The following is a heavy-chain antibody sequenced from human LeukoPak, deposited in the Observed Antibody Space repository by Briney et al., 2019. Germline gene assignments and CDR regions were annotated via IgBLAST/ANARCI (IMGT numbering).Heavy chain of an antibody. J-gene: IGHJ6*03. CDR2: INTGSSYI. Sequence: MAGVSLRLSCSASGFSFSSYAMNWVRQAPGKGLEGVSSINTGSSYIYYADSVRGRFSVSRDNAKNSLYLEMNSLRDEDTAVYYCARVEATTARSYYYYYMDVWGKGSTVTV. CDR3: ARVEATTARSYYYYYMDV. CDR1: GFSFSSYA. D-gene: IGHD1-1*01. V-gene: IGHV3-21*06.